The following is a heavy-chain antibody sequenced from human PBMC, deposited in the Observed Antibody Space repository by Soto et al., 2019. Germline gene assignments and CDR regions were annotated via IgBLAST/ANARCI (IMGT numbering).Heavy chain of an antibody. CDR3: SRDHYGSGAV. Sequence: EGQLVESGGDLVQPGGSLRLSCAASGFTFHSYGMTWVRQATGKGPEWVASIMSGGTKKYYVDSVKGRFTISRDDAKQSLHLHISSLRAEDTGIYFCSRDHYGSGAVWGQGTPVTVAS. CDR2: IMSGGTKK. V-gene: IGHV3-7*03. D-gene: IGHD3-10*01. CDR1: GFTFHSYG. J-gene: IGHJ4*02.